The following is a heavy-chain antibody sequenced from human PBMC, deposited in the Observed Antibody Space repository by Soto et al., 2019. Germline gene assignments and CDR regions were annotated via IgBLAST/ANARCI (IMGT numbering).Heavy chain of an antibody. J-gene: IGHJ5*02. Sequence: SVKVSCKASGGTFSSYTISWVRQAPGQGLEWMGRIIPILGIANYAQKFQGRVTFTADKSTSTAYMELSSLRSEDTAVYYCARDRFPLGYCSSTSCREFDPWGQGTLVTVSS. V-gene: IGHV1-69*04. CDR1: GGTFSSYT. CDR2: IIPILGIA. CDR3: ARDRFPLGYCSSTSCREFDP. D-gene: IGHD2-2*01.